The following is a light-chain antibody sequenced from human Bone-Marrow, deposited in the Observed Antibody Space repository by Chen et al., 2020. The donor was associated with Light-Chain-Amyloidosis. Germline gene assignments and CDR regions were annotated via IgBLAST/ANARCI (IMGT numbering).Light chain of an antibody. V-gene: IGLV3-10*01. Sequence: SYALTQPPSVSVSPGQTARITCSGNALPRKYAYWYQQKSGQAPVLVIYEDSKRPSGIPERFSGSSSGTMATFTISGAQVEDEADDYCYSTDGGGDHRGVFGGGTKLTVL. CDR2: EDS. CDR3: YSTDGGGDHRGV. J-gene: IGLJ3*02. CDR1: ALPRKY.